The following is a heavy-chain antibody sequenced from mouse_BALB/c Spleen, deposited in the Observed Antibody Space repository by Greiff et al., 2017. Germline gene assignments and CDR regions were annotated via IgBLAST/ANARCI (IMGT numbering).Heavy chain of an antibody. CDR1: GFTFSSYA. J-gene: IGHJ4*01. CDR2: ISSGGSYT. Sequence: EVQGVESGGGLVKPGGSLKLSCAASGFTFSSYAMSWVRQSPEKRLEWVAEISSGGSYTYYPDTVTGRFTISRDNAKNTLYLEMSSLRSEDTAMYYCAREYGNYYAMDYWGQGTPVTVSS. D-gene: IGHD2-10*02. V-gene: IGHV5-9-4*01. CDR3: AREYGNYYAMDY.